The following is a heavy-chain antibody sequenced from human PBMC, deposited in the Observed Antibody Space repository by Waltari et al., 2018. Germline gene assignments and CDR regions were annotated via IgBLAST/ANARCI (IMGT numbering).Heavy chain of an antibody. Sequence: EVQLVESGGDLVQPGGSLRLSCAASGFTLSGYPMNWVRQAPGKGLDGISYSSGTGKTIYYADSVKGRFTISRDNAQNSLFLQMNSLRVEDTAVYYCARVSGFRIATEAVFDYWGQGTLVTVSS. D-gene: IGHD6-13*01. V-gene: IGHV3-48*03. CDR2: SSGTGKTI. J-gene: IGHJ4*02. CDR3: ARVSGFRIATEAVFDY. CDR1: GFTLSGYP.